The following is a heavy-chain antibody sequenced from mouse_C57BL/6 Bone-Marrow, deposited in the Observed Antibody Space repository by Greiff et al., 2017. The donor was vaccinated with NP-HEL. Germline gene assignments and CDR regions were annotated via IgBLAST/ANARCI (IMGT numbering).Heavy chain of an antibody. CDR3: ARNGLPLDY. D-gene: IGHD2-2*01. J-gene: IGHJ2*01. CDR1: GYTFTDYY. V-gene: IGHV1-26*01. CDR2: INPNNGGT. Sequence: EVQLQQSGPELVKPGASVKISCKASGYTFTDYYMNWVKQSHGKSLEWIGDINPNNGGTSYNQKFKGKATLTVDKSSSTAYMELRSLTSEDSAVYYCARNGLPLDYWGQGTTLTVSS.